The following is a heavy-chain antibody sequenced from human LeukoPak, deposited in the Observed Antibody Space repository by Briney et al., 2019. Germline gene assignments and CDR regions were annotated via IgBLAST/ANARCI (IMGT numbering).Heavy chain of an antibody. V-gene: IGHV4-34*01. J-gene: IGHJ3*02. CDR2: INHSGST. Sequence: PSETLSLTCAVYGGSFSGYYWSWIRQPPGKGLEWIGEINHSGSTNYNPSPKSRVTISVDTSKNQFSLKLSSVTAADTAVYYCARLRDIVVVPAANPHDAFDIWGQGTMVTVSS. CDR1: GGSFSGYY. CDR3: ARLRDIVVVPAANPHDAFDI. D-gene: IGHD2-2*01.